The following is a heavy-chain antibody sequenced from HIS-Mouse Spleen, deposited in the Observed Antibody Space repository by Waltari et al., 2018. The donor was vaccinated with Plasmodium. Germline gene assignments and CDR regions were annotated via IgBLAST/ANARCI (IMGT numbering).Heavy chain of an antibody. Sequence: EVQLVESGGGLVQPGGSLSLSCAGCGFPFSSYWMGWVRQAPGKGLEWVANIKQDGSEKYYVDSVKGRFTISRDNAKNSLYLQMNSLRAEDTAVYYCASSWYWYFDLWGRGTLVTVSS. CDR2: IKQDGSEK. CDR1: GFPFSSYW. V-gene: IGHV3-7*01. D-gene: IGHD6-13*01. J-gene: IGHJ2*01. CDR3: ASSWYWYFDL.